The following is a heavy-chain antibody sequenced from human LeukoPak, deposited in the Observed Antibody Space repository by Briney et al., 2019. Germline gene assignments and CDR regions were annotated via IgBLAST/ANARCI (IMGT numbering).Heavy chain of an antibody. D-gene: IGHD6-13*01. CDR1: GFTFSSYW. V-gene: IGHV3-7*01. CDR3: ARYGAAAGTIYFDY. J-gene: IGHJ4*02. CDR2: IKQDGSEK. Sequence: QSGGSLRLSCAASGFTFSSYWMSWVRQAPGKGLEWVANIKQDGSEKYYVDSVKGRFTISRDNAKNSLYPQMNSLRAEDTAVYYCARYGAAAGTIYFDYWGQGTLVTVSS.